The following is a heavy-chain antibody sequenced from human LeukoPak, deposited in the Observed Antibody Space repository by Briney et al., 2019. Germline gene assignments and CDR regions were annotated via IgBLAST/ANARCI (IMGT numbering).Heavy chain of an antibody. V-gene: IGHV6-1*01. CDR3: ARDLGYCSSTSCRNYYYGMDV. Sequence: SQTLSLTCAISGDSVSIKSAAWNWIRQSPSRGLEWLGRTYYRSKWYNDYAVSVKSRITINPDTTKNQFSLQLNSVTPEDTAVYYCARDLGYCSSTSCRNYYYGMDVWGQGTTVTVSS. CDR2: TYYRSKWYN. J-gene: IGHJ6*02. CDR1: GDSVSIKSAA. D-gene: IGHD2-2*01.